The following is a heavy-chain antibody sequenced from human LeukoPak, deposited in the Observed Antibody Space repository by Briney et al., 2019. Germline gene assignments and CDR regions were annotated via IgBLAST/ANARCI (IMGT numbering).Heavy chain of an antibody. CDR2: ISGSGGST. D-gene: IGHD3-22*01. CDR3: AKGRSGYYAFDI. CDR1: GFTFSSYA. J-gene: IGHJ3*02. V-gene: IGHV3-23*01. Sequence: SGGSLRLSCAASGFTFSSYAMSWVRQAPGKGLEWVSAISGSGGSTYYADSVKGRFTISRDNSKNTLYLQMNSLRAEDTAVYYCAKGRSGYYAFDIWGQGTMVTVSS.